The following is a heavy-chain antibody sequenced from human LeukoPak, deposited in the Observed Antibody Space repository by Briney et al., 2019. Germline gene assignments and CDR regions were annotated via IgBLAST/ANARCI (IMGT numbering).Heavy chain of an antibody. Sequence: ASVTVTCKASGYTFTSYAISWVRQAPGQGLEWMGWISTYNDYTSYAQMLHAREDMATDTSTSTAYTELRSLRSDDTAVYYCARVRDSTLYLPYYLDFWGQGTLVTVSS. J-gene: IGHJ4*02. CDR2: ISTYNDYT. D-gene: IGHD2/OR15-2a*01. V-gene: IGHV1-18*04. CDR3: ARVRDSTLYLPYYLDF. CDR1: GYTFTSYA.